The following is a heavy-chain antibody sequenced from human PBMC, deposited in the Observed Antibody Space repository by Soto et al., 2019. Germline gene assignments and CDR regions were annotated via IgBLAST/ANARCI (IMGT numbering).Heavy chain of an antibody. J-gene: IGHJ5*02. V-gene: IGHV4-31*03. Sequence: QVQLQESGPGLVKPSQTLSLTCTVSGGSSSSGGYYWSWIRQHPGQGMEWMGYIYYSGRTYYNPSLKRRVTIPVDPSKNQFSLKLSSVTAADTAVYYCARGYCSGGSCYSYWFDPWGQGTLVTVSS. CDR2: IYYSGRT. CDR1: GGSSSSGGYY. CDR3: ARGYCSGGSCYSYWFDP. D-gene: IGHD2-15*01.